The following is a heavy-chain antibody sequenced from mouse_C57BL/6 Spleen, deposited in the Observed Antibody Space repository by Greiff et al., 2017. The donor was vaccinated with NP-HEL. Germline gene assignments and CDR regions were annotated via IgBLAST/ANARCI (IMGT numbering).Heavy chain of an antibody. CDR1: GYTFTSYW. J-gene: IGHJ2*01. D-gene: IGHD1-1*02. CDR3: ARSGGGNFDY. Sequence: VQLQESGAELVKPGASVKMSCKASGYTFTSYWITWVKQRPGQGLEWIGDIYPGSGSTNYNEKFKSKATLTVDTSSSTAYMQLSSLTSEDSAVYYCARSGGGNFDYWGQGTTLTVSS. CDR2: IYPGSGST. V-gene: IGHV1-55*01.